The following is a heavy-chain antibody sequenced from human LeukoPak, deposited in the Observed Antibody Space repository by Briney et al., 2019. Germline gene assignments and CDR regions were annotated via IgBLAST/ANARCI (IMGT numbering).Heavy chain of an antibody. CDR1: GFTFSSYS. V-gene: IGHV3-53*01. Sequence: GGSLRLSCAASGFTFSSYSMNWVRQAPGKGLEWVSVIYSGGSTYYADSVKGRFTISRDNSKNTLYLQMNSLRAEDTAVYYCARTIYDYVWGGYLDYWGQGTLVTVSS. J-gene: IGHJ4*02. CDR2: IYSGGST. CDR3: ARTIYDYVWGGYLDY. D-gene: IGHD3-16*02.